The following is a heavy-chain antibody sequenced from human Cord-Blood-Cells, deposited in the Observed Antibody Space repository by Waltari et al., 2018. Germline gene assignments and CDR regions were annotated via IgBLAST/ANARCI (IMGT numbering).Heavy chain of an antibody. CDR3: ARGPRITIFGVVTPRGFDY. V-gene: IGHV4-34*01. D-gene: IGHD3-3*01. J-gene: IGHJ4*02. CDR1: GGSFSGYY. Sequence: QVQLQQWGAGLLKPSETLSLTCAVYGGSFSGYYLSWIRQPPWKGLEWIGEINHSGSTNYNPSLKSRVTISVDTSKNQFSLKLSSVTAADTAVYYCARGPRITIFGVVTPRGFDYWGQGTLVTVSS. CDR2: INHSGST.